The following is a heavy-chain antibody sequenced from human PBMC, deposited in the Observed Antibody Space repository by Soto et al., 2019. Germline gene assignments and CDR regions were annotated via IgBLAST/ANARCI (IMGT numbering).Heavy chain of an antibody. J-gene: IGHJ6*02. D-gene: IGHD1-1*01. V-gene: IGHV4-31*03. CDR1: GGSISSGGYY. CDR2: IYYSGST. Sequence: LSLTCTVSGGSISSGGYYWSWIRQHPGKGLEWIGYIYYSGSTYYNPSLKSRVTISVDTSKNQFSLKLSSVTAADTAVYYCARVSTYYYYYYGMDVWGQGTTVTVSS. CDR3: ARVSTYYYYYYGMDV.